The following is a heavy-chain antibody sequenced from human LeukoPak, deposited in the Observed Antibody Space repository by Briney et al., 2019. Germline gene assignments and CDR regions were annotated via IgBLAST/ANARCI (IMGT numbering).Heavy chain of an antibody. CDR2: INHSGST. V-gene: IGHV4-34*01. Sequence: PSETLSLTCAVYGGSFSGYYWSWIRQPPGKGLEWIGEINHSGSTNYSPSLKSRVTISVDTSKNQFSLKLSSVTAADTAVYYCARVGYVDTAMVPYWGQGTLVTVSS. D-gene: IGHD5-18*01. CDR1: GGSFSGYY. CDR3: ARVGYVDTAMVPY. J-gene: IGHJ4*02.